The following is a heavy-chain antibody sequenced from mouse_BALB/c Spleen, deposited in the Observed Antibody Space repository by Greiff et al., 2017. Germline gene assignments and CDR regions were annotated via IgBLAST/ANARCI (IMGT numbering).Heavy chain of an antibody. J-gene: IGHJ4*01. CDR1: GFSLTSYG. V-gene: IGHV2-4-1*01. Sequence: QVQLKQSGPGLVQPSQSLSIICTVSGFSLTSYGVHWVRQSPGKGLEWLGVIWSGGSTDYNAAFISRLSISKDNSKSQVFFKMNSLQADDTAIYYCARTDYDLYAMDYWGQGTSVTVSS. CDR3: ARTDYDLYAMDY. D-gene: IGHD2-4*01. CDR2: IWSGGST.